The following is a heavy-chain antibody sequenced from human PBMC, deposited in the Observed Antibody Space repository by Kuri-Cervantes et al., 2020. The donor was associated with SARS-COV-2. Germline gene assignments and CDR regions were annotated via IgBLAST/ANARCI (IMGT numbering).Heavy chain of an antibody. D-gene: IGHD3-16*01. Sequence: GSLRLSCTVSGGSISSSSYYWSWIRQPPGKGLEWIGEINHSGSTNYNPSLKSRVTISVDTSKNQFSLKLSSVTAADTAVYYCARDQGGYYMDVWGKGTTVTVSS. V-gene: IGHV4-39*07. CDR1: GGSISSSSYY. J-gene: IGHJ6*03. CDR2: INHSGST. CDR3: ARDQGGYYMDV.